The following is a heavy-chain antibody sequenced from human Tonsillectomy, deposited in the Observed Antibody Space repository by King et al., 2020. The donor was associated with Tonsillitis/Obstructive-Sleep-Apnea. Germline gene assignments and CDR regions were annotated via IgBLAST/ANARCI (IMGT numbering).Heavy chain of an antibody. CDR3: ARESAVLRFLEWLSPGAFEI. J-gene: IGHJ3*02. CDR1: GYTFTSFG. V-gene: IGHV1-18*01. D-gene: IGHD3-3*01. CDR2: IAVYNGNT. Sequence: QLVQSGAEVKKPGASVKVSCKASGYTFTSFGISWVRQAPGQGLEWMGWIAVYNGNTNYAQNLQGRVTMTTDTSTSTAYKELRSLRSDDTAVYFCARESAVLRFLEWLSPGAFEIWGQGTMVTVSS.